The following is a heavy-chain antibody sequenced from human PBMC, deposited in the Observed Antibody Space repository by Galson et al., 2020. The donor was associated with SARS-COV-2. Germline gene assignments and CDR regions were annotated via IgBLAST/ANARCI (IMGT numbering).Heavy chain of an antibody. Sequence: GGSLRLSCAASGFTFSSYAMSWVRQAPGKGLEWVSAISGSGGSTYYADSVKGRFTISRDNSKNTLYLQMNSLRAEDTAVYYCAKDFRITGTSYLTDYWGQGTLVTVSS. CDR3: AKDFRITGTSYLTDY. V-gene: IGHV3-23*01. CDR1: GFTFSSYA. CDR2: ISGSGGST. D-gene: IGHD1-20*01. J-gene: IGHJ4*02.